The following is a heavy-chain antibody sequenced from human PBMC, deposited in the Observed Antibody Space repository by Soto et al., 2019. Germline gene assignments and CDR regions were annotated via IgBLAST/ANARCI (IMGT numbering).Heavy chain of an antibody. V-gene: IGHV1-69*13. D-gene: IGHD6-13*01. CDR2: IIPIFGTA. CDR1: GGTFSSYA. J-gene: IGHJ5*02. CDR3: ARVQYSSRWSKRYNGLAP. Sequence: GASVKVSCKASGGTFSSYAISWVRQAPGQGLEWMGGIIPIFGTANYAQKFQGRVTITADESTSTDYMELRSLRSEDTAVYSCARVQYSSRWSKRYNGLAPWGHGSLVTVSS.